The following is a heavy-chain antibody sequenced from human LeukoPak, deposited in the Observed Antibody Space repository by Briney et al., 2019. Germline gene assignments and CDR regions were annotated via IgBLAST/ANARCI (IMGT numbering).Heavy chain of an antibody. CDR2: INPSGGST. CDR3: ANLNHVNY. J-gene: IGHJ4*02. Sequence: ASLKVSCKASGYTFTAYNMHWVRQAPGQGLEWMGIINPSGGSTRYAQKFQGRVTMTRDTSTSTVYMELSSLRSEDTAVYYCANLNHVNYWGQGTLVTVSS. CDR1: GYTFTAYN. V-gene: IGHV1-46*01.